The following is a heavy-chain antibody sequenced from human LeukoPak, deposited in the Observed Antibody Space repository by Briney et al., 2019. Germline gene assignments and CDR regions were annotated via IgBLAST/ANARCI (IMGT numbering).Heavy chain of an antibody. CDR2: FNYSGST. Sequence: PSETLSLTCVVYGGSFSSYYWSWIRQPPGKRLEWIGEFNYSGSTDYNPSLKSRVTISVDTSKNQFSLRLSSVTAADTAVYYCARGDNVLRFLEVDAFDIWGQGTMVTVCS. CDR1: GGSFSSYY. CDR3: ARGDNVLRFLEVDAFDI. V-gene: IGHV4-34*01. D-gene: IGHD3-3*01. J-gene: IGHJ3*02.